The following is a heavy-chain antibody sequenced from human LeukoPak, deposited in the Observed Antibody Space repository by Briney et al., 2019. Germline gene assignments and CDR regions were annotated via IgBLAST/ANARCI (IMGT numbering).Heavy chain of an antibody. CDR1: GFTFSSYS. J-gene: IGHJ6*02. Sequence: GGSLRLSCAASGFTFSSYSMNWVRQAPGKGLEWVSSISSSSSYIYYADSVKGRFTISRDNAKNSLYLQMNSLRAEDTAVYYCASEFRKYSSSWYCYYGMDVWGQGTTVTVSS. CDR3: ASEFRKYSSSWYCYYGMDV. V-gene: IGHV3-21*04. CDR2: ISSSSSYI. D-gene: IGHD6-13*01.